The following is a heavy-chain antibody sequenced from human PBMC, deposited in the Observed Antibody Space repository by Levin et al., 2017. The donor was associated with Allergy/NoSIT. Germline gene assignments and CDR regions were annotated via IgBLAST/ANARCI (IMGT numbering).Heavy chain of an antibody. CDR3: AREEYGSGGSCYRPFDN. J-gene: IGHJ4*02. D-gene: IGHD2-15*01. CDR2: SNDSGGT. Sequence: SQTLSLTCAVYGGSFSGHWWSWIRQPPGKGLEWIAESNDSGGTNYNPSLKSRVIISVDTSKNQFYLRLTSVTAADTAVYYCAREEYGSGGSCYRPFDNWGQGTLVTVSS. V-gene: IGHV4-34*01. CDR1: GGSFSGHW.